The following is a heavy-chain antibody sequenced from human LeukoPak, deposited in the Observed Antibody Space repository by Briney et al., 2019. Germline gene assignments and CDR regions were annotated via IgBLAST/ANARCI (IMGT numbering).Heavy chain of an antibody. CDR3: ARAKRYYGSGSYWLYGMDV. CDR1: GGSISSYY. CDR2: IYYSGST. V-gene: IGHV4-59*01. J-gene: IGHJ6*02. Sequence: MPSETLSLTCTVSGGSISSYYWSWIRQPPGKGLEWIGYIYYSGSTNYNPSLKSRVTISVDTSKNQFSLKLSSVTAADTAVYYCARAKRYYGSGSYWLYGMDVWGQGTTVTVSS. D-gene: IGHD3-10*01.